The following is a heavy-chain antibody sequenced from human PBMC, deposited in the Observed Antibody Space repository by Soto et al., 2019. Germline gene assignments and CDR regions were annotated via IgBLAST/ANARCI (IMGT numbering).Heavy chain of an antibody. CDR3: TRGTGMSHSWYADS. CDR1: GGIFNTYA. D-gene: IGHD6-13*01. Sequence: QVQLVQSGAEVKKPGSSVKVSCKASGGIFNTYALSWVRQAPGQGLEWMGGIIPIFGTANYAQKFQGSVTITADESTNTTYMELSSLRSDDTAVYYGTRGTGMSHSWYADSWGQGTRVTVSS. CDR2: IIPIFGTA. J-gene: IGHJ5*02. V-gene: IGHV1-69*01.